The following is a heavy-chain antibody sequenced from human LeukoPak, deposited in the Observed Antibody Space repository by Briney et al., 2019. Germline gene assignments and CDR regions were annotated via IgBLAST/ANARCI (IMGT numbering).Heavy chain of an antibody. Sequence: SETLSLTCTVSGGSVSSGGYYWSWIRQPPGKGLEWIGYMYYSGSTNYNPSLKSRVTISVDTSKNQFSLKLSSVTAADTAVYYCARNYCSNSSCYSAFDYWGQGTLVTASS. D-gene: IGHD2-2*01. J-gene: IGHJ4*02. CDR2: MYYSGST. CDR3: ARNYCSNSSCYSAFDY. CDR1: GGSVSSGGYY. V-gene: IGHV4-61*08.